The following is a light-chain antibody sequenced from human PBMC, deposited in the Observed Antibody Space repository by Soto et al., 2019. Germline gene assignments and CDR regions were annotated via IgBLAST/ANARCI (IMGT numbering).Light chain of an antibody. Sequence: IAMTHSPLAMARSRAAGANIRCKACRSHLYSSNNKNYLAWYQQKPGQPPKLLIYWASTRESGVPDRFSGSGSGTDFTLTISGLQSEDSAVYFCQQYNNWPFSFGQGTRLETK. CDR3: QQYNNWPFS. CDR1: RSHLYSSNNKNY. CDR2: WAS. V-gene: IGKV4-1*01. J-gene: IGKJ5*01.